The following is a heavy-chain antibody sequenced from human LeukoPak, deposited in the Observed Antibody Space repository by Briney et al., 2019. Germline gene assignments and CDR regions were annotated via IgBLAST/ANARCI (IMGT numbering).Heavy chain of an antibody. CDR3: ATSSAMVWRFDI. CDR2: INHSGST. CDR1: GGSFSGYY. D-gene: IGHD5-18*01. V-gene: IGHV4-34*01. J-gene: IGHJ3*02. Sequence: SETLSLTCAVYGGSFSGYYWSWIRQPPGKGLEWIGEINHSGSTNYNPSLKSRVTISVDTSKNQFSLKLSSVTAADTAVYYCATSSAMVWRFDIWGQGTMVTVSS.